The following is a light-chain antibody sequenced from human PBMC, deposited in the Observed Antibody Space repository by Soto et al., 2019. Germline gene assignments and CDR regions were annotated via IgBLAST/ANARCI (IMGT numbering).Light chain of an antibody. J-gene: IGKJ1*01. CDR3: QQYLAIPGT. V-gene: IGKV4-1*01. Sequence: DIVMTQSPDSLSASLGERATINCKSSQSVIYSTNNKNSLAWYQQKPGQPPKVLIYWASTRGPGVPDRFSGSGSGTECTLTIICLQAEDGGVYYCQQYLAIPGTFGQGTKVDIK. CDR1: QSVIYSTNNKNS. CDR2: WAS.